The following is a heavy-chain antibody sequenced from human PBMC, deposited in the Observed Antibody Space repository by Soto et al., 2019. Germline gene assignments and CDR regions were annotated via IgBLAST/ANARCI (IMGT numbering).Heavy chain of an antibody. CDR3: GIAARPKVFDY. CDR2: ISYDGSNK. V-gene: IGHV3-30*03. CDR1: GFTFSSYG. D-gene: IGHD6-6*01. Sequence: GGSLRLSCAASGFTFSSYGMHWVRQAPGKGLEWVAVISYDGSNKYYADSVKGRFTISRDNSKNTLYLQMNSLRAEDTAVYHCGIAARPKVFDYWGQGTLVTVSS. J-gene: IGHJ4*02.